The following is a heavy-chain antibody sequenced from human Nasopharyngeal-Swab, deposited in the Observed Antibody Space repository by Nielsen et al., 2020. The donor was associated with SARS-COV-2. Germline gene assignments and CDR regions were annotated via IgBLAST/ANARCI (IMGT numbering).Heavy chain of an antibody. Sequence: ESLKISCAVYGGSFSGYYWSWIRQPPGKGLEWIGEINHSGSTNYNPSLKSRVTISVDTSKNQFSLKLSSVTAADTAVYYCARGPGYYDILTGYFRFDPWGQGTLVTVSS. CDR2: INHSGST. D-gene: IGHD3-9*01. CDR3: ARGPGYYDILTGYFRFDP. V-gene: IGHV4-34*01. J-gene: IGHJ5*02. CDR1: GGSFSGYY.